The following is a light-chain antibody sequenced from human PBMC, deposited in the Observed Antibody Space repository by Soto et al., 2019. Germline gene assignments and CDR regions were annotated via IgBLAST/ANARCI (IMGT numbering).Light chain of an antibody. CDR3: QQYGIFPRT. J-gene: IGKJ1*01. CDR1: QSVSSN. V-gene: IGKV3-15*01. CDR2: GSS. Sequence: EIVMSKSPATLSVYPGERATLSCRASQSVSSNLAWYQQKPGQAPRPLIYGSSTRATGIPARFSGSGSGTEFTLTISRLEPEDFAAYYCQQYGIFPRTFGQGAKVDIK.